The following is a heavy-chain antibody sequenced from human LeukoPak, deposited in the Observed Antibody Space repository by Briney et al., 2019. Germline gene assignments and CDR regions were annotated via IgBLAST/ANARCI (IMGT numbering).Heavy chain of an antibody. CDR3: ARHQYCSSTTCYPDY. J-gene: IGHJ4*02. CDR2: IYYSGIT. V-gene: IGHV4-59*08. Sequence: SSETLSLTCTVSGGSISSYYWSWIRQPPGKGLEYIGYIYYSGITNYNPSLKSRVTISVDTSKNQFSLKLSSVTAADTAVYHCARHQYCSSTTCYPDYWGQGTLVTVSS. CDR1: GGSISSYY. D-gene: IGHD2-2*01.